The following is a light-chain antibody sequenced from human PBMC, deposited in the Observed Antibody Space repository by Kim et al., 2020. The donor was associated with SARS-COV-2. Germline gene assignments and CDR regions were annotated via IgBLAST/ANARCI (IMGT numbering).Light chain of an antibody. J-gene: IGKJ4*01. CDR1: QSLLYSSKHMNF. Sequence: AHINCQASQSLLYSSKHMNFLGWYQQKPGQPPKLLIYWASTRETGVPDRFSCRGSGTDFTLTISRLQAEDAAVYYCQEYFGNPLTFGGGTKVDIK. V-gene: IGKV4-1*01. CDR3: QEYFGNPLT. CDR2: WAS.